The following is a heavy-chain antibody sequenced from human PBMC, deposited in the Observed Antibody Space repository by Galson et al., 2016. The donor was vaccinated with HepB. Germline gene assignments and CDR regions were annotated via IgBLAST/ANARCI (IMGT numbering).Heavy chain of an antibody. V-gene: IGHV1-18*01. Sequence: GQGLEWMGRISAYNGNTNYAQKLQDRVTMTTDTSTSTAYMELRSLRSDDTAVSFCARADYYVSSGDCGAFDIWGQGKMVTVSS. J-gene: IGHJ3*02. CDR2: ISAYNGNT. CDR3: ARADYYVSSGDCGAFDI. D-gene: IGHD3-22*01.